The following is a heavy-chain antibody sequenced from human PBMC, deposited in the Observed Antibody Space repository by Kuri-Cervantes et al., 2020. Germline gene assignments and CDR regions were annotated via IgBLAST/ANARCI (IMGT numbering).Heavy chain of an antibody. D-gene: IGHD7-27*01. Sequence: GGSLRLSCAASGFTFSSYWMYWVRQPPGKGLVWVSRIKTDGSSTSYADSVKGRFTISRDNAKNTLYLQMNSLRAEDTAVYYCARDETGSFDYWGQGTLVTVSS. CDR1: GFTFSSYW. CDR2: IKTDGSST. CDR3: ARDETGSFDY. J-gene: IGHJ4*02. V-gene: IGHV3-74*01.